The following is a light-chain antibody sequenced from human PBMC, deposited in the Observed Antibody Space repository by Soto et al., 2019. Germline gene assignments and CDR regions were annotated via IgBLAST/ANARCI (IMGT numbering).Light chain of an antibody. CDR2: AAY. CDR1: QSVTSTY. V-gene: IGKV3-20*01. Sequence: EIVLTQSPGTLSLSPGERATPSCRASQSVTSTYLAWYQQRPGQAPSLLIYAAYSRATGIPDRLSGSGSGTDFTLTISRLEPEDFAVYYCQQYGSSITFGQGTRLEIK. J-gene: IGKJ5*01. CDR3: QQYGSSIT.